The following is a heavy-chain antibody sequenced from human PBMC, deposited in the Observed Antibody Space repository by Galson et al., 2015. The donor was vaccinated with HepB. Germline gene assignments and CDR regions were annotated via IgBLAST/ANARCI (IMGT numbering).Heavy chain of an antibody. CDR1: GFMFRNYG. D-gene: IGHD3-3*01. CDR3: AKDLGFWSGYDPIRYYYYGMEV. CDR2: ISYDGTKK. Sequence: SLRLSCAASGFMFRNYGMHWVRQAPGKGLEWVAVISYDGTKKYYEDSVKGRLTISRDNSKDTLYLQMDSLRVEDTAVYYCAKDLGFWSGYDPIRYYYYGMEVWGQGTTVTVSS. V-gene: IGHV3-30*18. J-gene: IGHJ6*02.